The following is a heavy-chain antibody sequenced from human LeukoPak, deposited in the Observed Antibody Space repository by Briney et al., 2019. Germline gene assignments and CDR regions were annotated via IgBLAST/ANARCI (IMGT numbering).Heavy chain of an antibody. D-gene: IGHD2-2*01. CDR2: IYSGGST. J-gene: IGHJ5*02. CDR1: GFTVSSNY. Sequence: GGSLRLSCAASGFTVSSNYMSWVRQAPGKGLEWVSVIYSGGSTYYADSVKGRFTISRDNSKNTLYLQMNSLRAEDTAVYYCARDNPGYCSSTSCYLDPWVQGTLVTVSS. V-gene: IGHV3-66*01. CDR3: ARDNPGYCSSTSCYLDP.